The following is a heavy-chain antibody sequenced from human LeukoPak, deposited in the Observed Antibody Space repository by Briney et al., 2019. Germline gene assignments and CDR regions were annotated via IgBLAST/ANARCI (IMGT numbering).Heavy chain of an antibody. D-gene: IGHD4/OR15-4a*01. V-gene: IGHV3-30*18. Sequence: PGGSLRLSCAASGFTFSSYGMHWVRQAPGKGLEWVAVISYDGSNKYYADSVKGRFTISRDNSKNTLYLQMNSLRAEDTAVYYCAKDYGLWGFFDYWGQGTLVTVSS. CDR1: GFTFSSYG. CDR2: ISYDGSNK. CDR3: AKDYGLWGFFDY. J-gene: IGHJ4*02.